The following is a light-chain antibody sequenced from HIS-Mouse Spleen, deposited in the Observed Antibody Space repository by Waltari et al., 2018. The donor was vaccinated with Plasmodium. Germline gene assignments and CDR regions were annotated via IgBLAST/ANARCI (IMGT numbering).Light chain of an antibody. CDR3: QAWDGSTVV. Sequence: SYELTQPPSVSVSPGQTASITCSGDKLGDRYACWYQQKPGQSPVLVIYQDSKRPSGILDRFSGSNSGNPASLSISGTQAMYEADYCCQAWDGSTVVFGGGTKLTVL. CDR2: QDS. CDR1: KLGDRY. J-gene: IGLJ2*01. V-gene: IGLV3-1*01.